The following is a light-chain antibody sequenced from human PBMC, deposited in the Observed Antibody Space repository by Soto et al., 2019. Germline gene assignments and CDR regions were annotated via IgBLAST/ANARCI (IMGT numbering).Light chain of an antibody. Sequence: EIVLTQSPGTLSLSPGETATLSCRASQTIGRNYLAWYQQKPGQAPRLLIFGTSTRATGIPDRFSGSGSGTDFTLSISRLEPEDFAVYYCQQYASSPLLTFGGGTKVEIQ. CDR2: GTS. CDR1: QTIGRNY. V-gene: IGKV3-20*01. J-gene: IGKJ4*01. CDR3: QQYASSPLLT.